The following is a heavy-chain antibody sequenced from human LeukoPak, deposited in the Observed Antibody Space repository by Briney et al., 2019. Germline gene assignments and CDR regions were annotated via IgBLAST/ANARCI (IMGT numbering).Heavy chain of an antibody. D-gene: IGHD6-25*01. V-gene: IGHV4-39*01. CDR1: GGSISSSSYC. Sequence: PSETLSLTCTVSGGSISSSSYCWGWIRQPPVKGLEWIGSICYSGSTYYNPSLKSRVTISEDTSKNQFSLKLSSVTAADTAIYYCAQTTSSGTWGQGTLVTVSS. CDR3: AQTTSSGT. J-gene: IGHJ4*02. CDR2: ICYSGST.